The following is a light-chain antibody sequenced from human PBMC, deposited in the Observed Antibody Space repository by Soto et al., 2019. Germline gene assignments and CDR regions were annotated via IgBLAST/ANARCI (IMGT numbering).Light chain of an antibody. Sequence: EIVLTQSPATLSLSPGERATLSCRASQSVSSYLAWYQQKPGQAPRLLIYDASNRATGIPARFSGSGSGTDFTLTISSLEPEDFAVYYCQQRSNWPTMYTFGQGTKLVIK. CDR1: QSVSSY. CDR2: DAS. J-gene: IGKJ2*01. V-gene: IGKV3-11*01. CDR3: QQRSNWPTMYT.